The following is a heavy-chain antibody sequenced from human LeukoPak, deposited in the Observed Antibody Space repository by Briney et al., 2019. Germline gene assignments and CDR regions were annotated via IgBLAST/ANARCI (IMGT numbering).Heavy chain of an antibody. J-gene: IGHJ6*04. CDR3: AELGITMIGGV. D-gene: IGHD3-10*02. Sequence: GGSLRLSCAASGFTFRSYWMSWVRQAPGKGLEWVANIKQDGSEKYYVDSVKGRFTISRDNAKNSLYLQMNSLRAEDTAVYYCAELGITMIGGVWGKGTTVTISS. CDR2: IKQDGSEK. V-gene: IGHV3-7*01. CDR1: GFTFRSYW.